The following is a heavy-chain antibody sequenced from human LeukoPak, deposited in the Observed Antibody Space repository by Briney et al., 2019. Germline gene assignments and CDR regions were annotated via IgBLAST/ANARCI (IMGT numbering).Heavy chain of an antibody. CDR2: IYYSGST. D-gene: IGHD3-9*01. Sequence: PSETLSLTCTVSGGYFSSYYWSWIRQPPGKGLEWIGYIYYSGSTNYNPSLKSRVTISVDTSKNQFSLKLSSVTAADTAVYYCARGTPTALTGYFGGRRHSQTWFDPWGQGTLVTVSS. J-gene: IGHJ5*02. CDR3: ARGTPTALTGYFGGRRHSQTWFDP. V-gene: IGHV4-59*01. CDR1: GGYFSSYY.